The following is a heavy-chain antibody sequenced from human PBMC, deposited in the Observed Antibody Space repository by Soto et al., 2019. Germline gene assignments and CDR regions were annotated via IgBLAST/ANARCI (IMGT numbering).Heavy chain of an antibody. CDR2: IYYSGNT. CDR1: SGSISSSSSY. V-gene: IGHV4-39*01. Sequence: QLQLQESGPGLVKPSETLSLTCTVSSGSISSSSSYWGWIRQPPGKGLEWIGSIYYSGNTYYNPSLKSRVNISIDSSKPQFSLKLNSVTTADTAVYNCGAQDYGAKGYYFETWGQGTLVTVSS. D-gene: IGHD4-17*01. CDR3: GAQDYGAKGYYFET. J-gene: IGHJ4*02.